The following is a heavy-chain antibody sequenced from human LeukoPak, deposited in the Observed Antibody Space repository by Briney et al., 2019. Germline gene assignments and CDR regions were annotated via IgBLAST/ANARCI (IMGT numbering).Heavy chain of an antibody. CDR1: GFTFSSYW. CDR2: IKQDGSEK. J-gene: IGHJ6*03. Sequence: GGSLRLSCAASGFTFSSYWMSWVRQAPGKGLEWVANIKQDGSEKYYVDSVKGRFTISRDNAKNSLYLQMNSLRAEDTAVYYCARREVFRHYYYMDVWGKGTTVTVSS. V-gene: IGHV3-7*01. D-gene: IGHD3-10*02. CDR3: ARREVFRHYYYMDV.